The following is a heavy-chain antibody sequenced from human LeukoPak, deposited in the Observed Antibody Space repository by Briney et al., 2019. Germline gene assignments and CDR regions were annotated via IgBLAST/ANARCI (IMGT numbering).Heavy chain of an antibody. Sequence: PGGSLRLSCAASGFTFSTHGTHWVRQAPGKGLEWVAFIRYDGINKYYADSVKGRFTISRDSFKNTLYLQMNSLRPEDTAVYYCAKEGDYYGSGSYRDGFDIWGQGTRATVSS. D-gene: IGHD3-10*01. V-gene: IGHV3-30*02. CDR2: IRYDGINK. CDR1: GFTFSTHG. J-gene: IGHJ3*02. CDR3: AKEGDYYGSGSYRDGFDI.